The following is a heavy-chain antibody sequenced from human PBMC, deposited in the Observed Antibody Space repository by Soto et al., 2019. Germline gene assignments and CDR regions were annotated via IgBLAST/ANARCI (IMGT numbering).Heavy chain of an antibody. J-gene: IGHJ4*02. V-gene: IGHV1-2*04. D-gene: IGHD3-22*01. CDR3: ARDRYYDSSGYPAYYFDY. CDR1: GYTFTGYY. Sequence: SVKVSCKASGYTFTGYYMHWVRQAPGQGLEWMGWINPNSGGTNYAQKFQGWVTMTRDTSISTAYMELSRLRSDDTAVYYCARDRYYDSSGYPAYYFDYWGQGTLVTVSS. CDR2: INPNSGGT.